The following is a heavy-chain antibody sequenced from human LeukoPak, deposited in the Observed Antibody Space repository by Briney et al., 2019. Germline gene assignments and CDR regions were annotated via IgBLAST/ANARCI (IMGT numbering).Heavy chain of an antibody. J-gene: IGHJ4*02. D-gene: IGHD3-10*01. Sequence: GASVKVSCKTSGYTFTGYYLHWVRQAPGQGLEWMGWINPNTGGTNYAQMFQGRVTMTRDTSINTAYMELSRLRSDDTAVYYCGRERGSESYGYYFDYWGQGTLVTVSS. CDR2: INPNTGGT. CDR3: GRERGSESYGYYFDY. CDR1: GYTFTGYY. V-gene: IGHV1-2*02.